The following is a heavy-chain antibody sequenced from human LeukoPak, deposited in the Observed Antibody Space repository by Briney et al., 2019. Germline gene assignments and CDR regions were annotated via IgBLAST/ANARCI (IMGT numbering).Heavy chain of an antibody. CDR3: ATGNSYYYDSSGYYWPIPDY. J-gene: IGHJ4*02. CDR2: IYNGVNT. CDR1: GASVSSASY. Sequence: PSETLSLTCTVSGASVSSASYWTWIRQPPGKGVEWIAHIYNGVNTNYNPSLKSRVTISVDTSKNQFSLKLSSVTAADTAVYYCATGNSYYYDSSGYYWPIPDYWGQGTLVTVSS. V-gene: IGHV4-61*01. D-gene: IGHD3-22*01.